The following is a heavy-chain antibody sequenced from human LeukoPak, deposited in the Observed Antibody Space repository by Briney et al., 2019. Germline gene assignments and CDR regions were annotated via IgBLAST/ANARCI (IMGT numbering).Heavy chain of an antibody. V-gene: IGHV4-4*09. CDR3: TRFLSGHDAFDI. CDR2: IYTSGST. CDR1: GGSISSYY. D-gene: IGHD3-16*01. J-gene: IGHJ3*02. Sequence: SETLSLTCTVSGGSISSYYWSWIRQPPGKGLEWIGSIYTSGSTNYNPSLKSRVTISVHTSKNQFSLKLSSVTAADTAVYYCTRFLSGHDAFDIWGQGTMVTVSS.